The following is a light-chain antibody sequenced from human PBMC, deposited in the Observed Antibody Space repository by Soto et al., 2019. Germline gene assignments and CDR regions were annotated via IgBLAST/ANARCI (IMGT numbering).Light chain of an antibody. Sequence: EIVLTQSPGTLSLSPGERATLSCRASQSVSNNYLAWYQQKPGQAPRLLIYGASNRATGIPDRFSGSGSGTDFTLTISRLETEDLAVYYCQQYGSSGTFGQGTKVDIK. J-gene: IGKJ1*01. V-gene: IGKV3-20*01. CDR3: QQYGSSGT. CDR1: QSVSNNY. CDR2: GAS.